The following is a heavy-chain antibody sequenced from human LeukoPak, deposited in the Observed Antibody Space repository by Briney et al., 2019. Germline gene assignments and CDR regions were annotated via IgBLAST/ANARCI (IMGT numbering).Heavy chain of an antibody. V-gene: IGHV1-18*01. CDR3: ATFYWNSQYYYYYYGMDV. J-gene: IGHJ6*02. CDR1: GYTFTSYG. D-gene: IGHD1-7*01. CDR2: ISAYNGNT. Sequence: ASVKVSCKASGYTFTSYGISRVRQAPGQGLEWMGWISAYNGNTNYAQKLQGRVTMTTDTSTSTAYMELRSPRSEDTAVYYCATFYWNSQYYYYYYGMDVWGQGTTVTVSS.